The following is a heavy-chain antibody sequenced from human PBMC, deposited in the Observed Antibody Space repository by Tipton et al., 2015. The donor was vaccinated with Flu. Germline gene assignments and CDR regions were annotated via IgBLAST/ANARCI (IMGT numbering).Heavy chain of an antibody. D-gene: IGHD5-24*01. CDR1: GFTFSVYW. CDR3: ARDPRDGHYFDS. CDR2: INSDGSAT. J-gene: IGHJ4*02. V-gene: IGHV3-74*03. Sequence: SLRLSCVASGFTFSVYWMHWVRQGPGKGLVWVSRINSDGSATEYADSVKGRFTISRDNARNTLYLQMSSLRVEDTALYYCARDPRDGHYFDSWGQGTLVTVSS.